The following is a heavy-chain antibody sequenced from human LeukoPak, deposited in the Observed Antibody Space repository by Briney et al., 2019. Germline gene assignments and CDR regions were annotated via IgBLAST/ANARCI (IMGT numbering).Heavy chain of an antibody. Sequence: GGSLRLSCAASGFPFSTYSMNWVRQAPGKGLEWVSYISSYSSTIYYADSVKGRFTISRDNSKNTLYLQMNSLRAEDTAVYYCARESGQYSSGWYFGLYDYWGQGTLVTVSS. J-gene: IGHJ4*02. CDR3: ARESGQYSSGWYFGLYDY. V-gene: IGHV3-48*01. CDR2: ISSYSSTI. CDR1: GFPFSTYS. D-gene: IGHD6-19*01.